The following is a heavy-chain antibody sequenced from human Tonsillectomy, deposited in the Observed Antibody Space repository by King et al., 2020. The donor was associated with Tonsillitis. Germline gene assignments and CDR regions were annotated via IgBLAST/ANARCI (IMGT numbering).Heavy chain of an antibody. V-gene: IGHV3-20*04. CDR3: ARFRGSTRWLFPFDY. CDR1: GFIFDDYG. Sequence: VQLVESGGGVVQPGGSLRLSCAASGFIFDDYGMSWVRQAPGKGLEWVSGINWNGGSTGYADSVKGRFTISRDNAKNSLYLQMNSLRAEDTALYYCARFRGSTRWLFPFDYWGQGTLVTVSS. CDR2: INWNGGST. J-gene: IGHJ4*02. D-gene: IGHD6-19*01.